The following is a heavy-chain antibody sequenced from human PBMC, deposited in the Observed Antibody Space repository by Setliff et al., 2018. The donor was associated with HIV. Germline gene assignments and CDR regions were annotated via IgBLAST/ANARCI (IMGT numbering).Heavy chain of an antibody. J-gene: IGHJ5*02. CDR3: ARAKTIGVSAVFFDP. CDR2: IYVGGSV. Sequence: SETLSLTCTVSGGSMNSGSYSWTWLRQPAGKGPELIGHIYVGGSVIYNPSLASRVTISMVPSKNQFSLDLSSVTAADTAKYYCARAKTIGVSAVFFDPWGQGRPVTVSS. CDR1: GGSMNSGSYS. D-gene: IGHD3-3*01. V-gene: IGHV4-61*09.